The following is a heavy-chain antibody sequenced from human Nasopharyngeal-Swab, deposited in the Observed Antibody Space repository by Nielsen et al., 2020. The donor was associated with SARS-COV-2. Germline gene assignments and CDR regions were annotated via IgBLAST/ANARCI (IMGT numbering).Heavy chain of an antibody. Sequence: SETLSLTCTVSGGSISSGGYYWSWIRQHPGKGLEWIGYIYYSGSTYYNPSLKSRVTISLDTSKNQFSLKLSSVTAADTAVYYCARDVTIVRGVIGDYYGMDVWGQGTTVTVSS. CDR3: ARDVTIVRGVIGDYYGMDV. J-gene: IGHJ6*02. V-gene: IGHV4-31*03. D-gene: IGHD3-10*01. CDR2: IYYSGST. CDR1: GGSISSGGYY.